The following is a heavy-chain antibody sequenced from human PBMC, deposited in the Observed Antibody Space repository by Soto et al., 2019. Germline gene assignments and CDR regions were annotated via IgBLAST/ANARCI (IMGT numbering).Heavy chain of an antibody. CDR2: INAGNGNT. J-gene: IGHJ6*02. CDR1: GYTFTSYA. D-gene: IGHD1-1*01. Sequence: ASLQVCCKASGYTFTSYAMHWVRQAPGQRLEWMGWINAGNGNTKYSQKFQGRVTITRDTSASTAYMELSSLRSEDTAVYYCAMSTSRPYYSNYGKDRWGQGNTVTVAS. V-gene: IGHV1-3*01. CDR3: AMSTSRPYYSNYGKDR.